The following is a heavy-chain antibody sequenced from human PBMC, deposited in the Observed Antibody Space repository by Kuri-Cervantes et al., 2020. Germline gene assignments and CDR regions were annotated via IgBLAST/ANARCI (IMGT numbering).Heavy chain of an antibody. CDR3: AKDGQNWNDAKVVGYFDC. V-gene: IGHV3-23*01. CDR2: ISGSGGST. Sequence: GGSLRLSCAASGFTFSSYAMGWVRQAPGKGLEWVSAISGSGGSTYYADSVKGRFTISRDNVKNSLYLQMNSLRPEDTALYYCAKDGQNWNDAKVVGYFDCWGQGTLVTVSS. CDR1: GFTFSSYA. D-gene: IGHD1-1*01. J-gene: IGHJ4*02.